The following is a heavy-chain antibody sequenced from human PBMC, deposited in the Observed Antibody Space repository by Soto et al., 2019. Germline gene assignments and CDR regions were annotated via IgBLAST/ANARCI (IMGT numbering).Heavy chain of an antibody. J-gene: IGHJ4*02. D-gene: IGHD2-21*02. CDR1: GFIFSNIG. CDR2: IWHDGSTN. CDR3: ARGGLEGPDCRGDCYTIDY. V-gene: IGHV3-33*01. Sequence: QVRLVESGGGVVQPERSLRLSCAASGFIFSNIGMHWGRQAPGKGLEWVSIIWHDGSTNHYANSVKGRFTVSRDNSKNTLYLQMNSLREEDTAVYYCARGGLEGPDCRGDCYTIDYWGRGSLVTVSS.